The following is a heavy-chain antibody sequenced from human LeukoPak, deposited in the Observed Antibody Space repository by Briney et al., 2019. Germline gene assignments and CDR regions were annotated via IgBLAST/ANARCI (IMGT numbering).Heavy chain of an antibody. CDR2: ISSSSSYI. V-gene: IGHV3-21*01. CDR1: GFTFSVYS. CDR3: ARVTIAAGADY. D-gene: IGHD6-6*01. J-gene: IGHJ4*02. Sequence: GGSLRLSCEASGFTFSVYSMNWVRQAPGKGLEWVSSISSSSSYIYYADSVKGRFTISRDNAKNSLYLQMNSLRAEDTAVYYCARVTIAAGADYWGQGTLVTVSS.